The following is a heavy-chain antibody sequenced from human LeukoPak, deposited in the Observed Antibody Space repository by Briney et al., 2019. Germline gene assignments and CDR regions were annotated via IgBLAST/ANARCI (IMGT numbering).Heavy chain of an antibody. CDR2: ISYDGSNK. J-gene: IGHJ4*02. CDR1: GFTFSSYG. Sequence: GRSLRLSCAASGFTFSSYGMHWVRQAPGKGLEWVAVISYDGSNKYYADSVKGRFTISRDNSKNTLYLQMNSLRAEDTAVYYCARGPGIAAADCDYWGQGTLVTVSS. D-gene: IGHD6-13*01. V-gene: IGHV3-30*03. CDR3: ARGPGIAAADCDY.